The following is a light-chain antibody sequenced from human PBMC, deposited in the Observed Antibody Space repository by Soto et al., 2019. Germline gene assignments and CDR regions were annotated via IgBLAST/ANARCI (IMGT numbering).Light chain of an antibody. CDR3: QQYNNWPFS. V-gene: IGKV3-11*01. J-gene: IGKJ5*01. CDR1: QSVSSY. CDR2: DAS. Sequence: EIVLTQSPATLSLSPGERATLSCRASQSVSSYLAWYQQKPGQAPRLLIYDASNRATGISARFSGSGSGTDFTLTISGLQSEDSAVYFCQQYNNWPFSFGQGTRLEIK.